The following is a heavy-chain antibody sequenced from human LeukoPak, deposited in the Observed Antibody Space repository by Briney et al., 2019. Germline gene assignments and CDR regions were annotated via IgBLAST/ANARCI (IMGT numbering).Heavy chain of an antibody. CDR3: TRAGGYDFWIDY. J-gene: IGHJ4*02. D-gene: IGHD3-3*01. CDR1: GFIFGDYG. CDR2: IRSKTHGGTT. V-gene: IGHV3-49*03. Sequence: GGSLRLSCTSSGFIFGDYGMGWFRQAPGKGLEWVGFIRSKTHGGTTEYAASVRGRFTISRDDSKSIAYLQMNSLKTEDTAVYYCTRAGGYDFWIDYWGQGTLVTVSS.